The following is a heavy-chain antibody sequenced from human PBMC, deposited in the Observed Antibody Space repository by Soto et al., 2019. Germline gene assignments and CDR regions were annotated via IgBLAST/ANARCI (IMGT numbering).Heavy chain of an antibody. V-gene: IGHV4-59*01. CDR2: IYYSGST. J-gene: IGHJ4*02. D-gene: IGHD4-17*01. CDR3: ARRYGASFDY. CDR1: GGSISSYY. Sequence: SETLSLTCTVSGGSISSYYWSWIRQPPGKGLEWIGYIYYSGSTNYNPSLKSRVTISVDTSKNQFSLKLSSVTAADTAVYYCARRYGASFDYWGQGTLVSVSS.